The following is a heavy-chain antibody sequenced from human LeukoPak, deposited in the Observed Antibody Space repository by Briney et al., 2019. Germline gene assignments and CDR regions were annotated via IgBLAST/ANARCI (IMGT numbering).Heavy chain of an antibody. CDR1: GGSFSGYY. CDR3: ARGDCSGGSCYSFYNWFDP. V-gene: IGHV4-34*01. CDR2: INHSGST. D-gene: IGHD2-15*01. J-gene: IGHJ5*02. Sequence: SETLSLTCAVYGGSFSGYYWSWIRQPPGKGLEWIGEINHSGSTYYNPSLKSRVTISVDTSKNQFSLKLSSVTAADTAVYYCARGDCSGGSCYSFYNWFDPWGQGTLVTVSS.